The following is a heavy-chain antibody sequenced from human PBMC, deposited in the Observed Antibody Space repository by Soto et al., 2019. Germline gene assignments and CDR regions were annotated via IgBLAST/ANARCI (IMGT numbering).Heavy chain of an antibody. CDR2: IKSKTDGGAR. V-gene: IGHV3-15*01. D-gene: IGHD1-1*01. Sequence: EVQVVASGGDLVEPGGSLRLSCETSGFMFSSAWMSWVLQAPGKGLEWVARIKSKTDGGARDYAAPVNGRFSISRDDSKITLYLQRNSLRAEDTALYYCVEGWNDFWGQGTLVTVSS. CDR1: GFMFSSAW. J-gene: IGHJ4*02. CDR3: VEGWNDF.